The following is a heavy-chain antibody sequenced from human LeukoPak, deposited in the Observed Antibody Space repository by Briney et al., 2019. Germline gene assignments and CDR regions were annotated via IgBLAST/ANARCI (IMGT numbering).Heavy chain of an antibody. CDR2: INPNSGGT. V-gene: IGHV1-2*02. J-gene: IGHJ4*02. D-gene: IGHD6-6*01. CDR1: GYTFTGYY. CDR3: ARDQLEYSSSFADY. Sequence: ASVKVSCKASGYTFTGYYMHWVRQAPGQGLEWMGWINPNSGGTNYAQKFQGRVTMTRDTSISTAYMELSRLRSDDTAVYYCARDQLEYSSSFADYWGQGTLVTVSS.